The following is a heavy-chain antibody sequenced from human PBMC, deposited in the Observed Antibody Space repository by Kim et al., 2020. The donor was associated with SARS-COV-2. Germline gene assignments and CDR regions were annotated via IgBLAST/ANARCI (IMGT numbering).Heavy chain of an antibody. D-gene: IGHD6-13*01. V-gene: IGHV4-39*01. CDR1: GGSISSSSYY. CDR2: IYYSGSI. Sequence: SETLSLTCTVSGGSISSSSYYWGWIRQPPGKGLEWIGSIYYSGSIYYNPSLKSRVTISVDTSKNQFSLKLSSVTAADTAVYYCARLWGGDSSSWYVYYYGMDVWGQGTTVTVSS. CDR3: ARLWGGDSSSWYVYYYGMDV. J-gene: IGHJ6*02.